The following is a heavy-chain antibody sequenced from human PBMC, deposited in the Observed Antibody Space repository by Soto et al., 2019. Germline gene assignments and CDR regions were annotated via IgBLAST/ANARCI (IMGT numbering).Heavy chain of an antibody. CDR2: IYYSGST. D-gene: IGHD6-6*01. Sequence: SETLSLTCTVPGGSISSGGYYWSWIRQHPGKGLEWIGYIYYSGSTYYNPSLKSRVTISVDTSKNQFSLKLSSVTAADTAVYYCARSPPHEYSSSSGFWFDPWGQGTLVTVSS. J-gene: IGHJ5*02. CDR3: ARSPPHEYSSSSGFWFDP. CDR1: GGSISSGGYY. V-gene: IGHV4-31*03.